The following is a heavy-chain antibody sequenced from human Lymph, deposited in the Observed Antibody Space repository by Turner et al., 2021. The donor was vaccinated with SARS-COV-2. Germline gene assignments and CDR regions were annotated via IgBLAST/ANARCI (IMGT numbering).Heavy chain of an antibody. CDR1: GFTFSNYG. J-gene: IGHJ3*02. V-gene: IGHV3-33*01. Sequence: QVQLVESGGGGVQPGRSLRLTAGAAGFTFSNYGIHWVRQAPAKGLEWVAVRLYAGSNNYDADSVKGRFAISRDNSKNTLYLQMNSLRAEDTAVYYCAREGYFYDTSRAFDIWGQGTMVTVSS. CDR3: AREGYFYDTSRAFDI. D-gene: IGHD3-22*01. CDR2: RLYAGSNN.